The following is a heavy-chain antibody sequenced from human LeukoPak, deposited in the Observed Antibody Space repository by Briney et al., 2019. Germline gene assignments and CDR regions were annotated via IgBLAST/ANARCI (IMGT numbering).Heavy chain of an antibody. J-gene: IGHJ4*02. CDR3: ARDVLRGGYFDY. V-gene: IGHV3-30-3*01. CDR1: GFTFSSYA. Sequence: PGRSLRLSCAASGFTFSSYAMHWVRQAPGKGLEWVAVISYDGSNKYYADSVKGRFTISRDNSKNTLYLQMNSLRAEGTAVYYCARDVLRGGYFDYWGQGTLVTVSS. D-gene: IGHD3-16*01. CDR2: ISYDGSNK.